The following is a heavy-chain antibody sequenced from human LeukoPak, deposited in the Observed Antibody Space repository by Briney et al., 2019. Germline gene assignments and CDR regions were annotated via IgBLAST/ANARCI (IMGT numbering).Heavy chain of an antibody. D-gene: IGHD2-2*02. CDR3: ARGSGPAAIRRAYYYSGMDV. CDR1: GGTFSSYA. Sequence: SVTVSCKASGGTFSSYAISWVRQAPGQGLEWMGGIIPIFGTANYAQKFQGRVTITADESTSTAYMELSSLRSEDTAVYYCARGSGPAAIRRAYYYSGMDVWGQGTTVTVSS. J-gene: IGHJ6*02. CDR2: IIPIFGTA. V-gene: IGHV1-69*01.